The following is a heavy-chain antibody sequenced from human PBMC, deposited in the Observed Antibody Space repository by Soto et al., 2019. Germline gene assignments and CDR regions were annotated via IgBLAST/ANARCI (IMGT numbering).Heavy chain of an antibody. CDR1: GGSISNYY. Sequence: QVQLQESGPGLVKPSETLSLTCTVSGGSISNYYWNWIRQSPGKGPEWIGYIYHTGSTNYNPSLKSRVTMSVDTPNNQFSLRLTSVTAADTAVYYCARRIGFYFYMYVWGKGTTVTVSS. CDR2: IYHTGST. J-gene: IGHJ6*03. V-gene: IGHV4-59*08. D-gene: IGHD5-12*01. CDR3: ARRIGFYFYMYV.